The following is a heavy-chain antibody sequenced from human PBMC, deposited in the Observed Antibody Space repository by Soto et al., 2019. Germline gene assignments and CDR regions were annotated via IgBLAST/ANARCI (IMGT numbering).Heavy chain of an antibody. J-gene: IGHJ3*01. CDR2: VYYSGTS. Sequence: QVHLQESGPRLVEPSETLSLTCSVSGDSIRNSGHYWGWARQPPRKGLEWIGSVYYSGTSYRKASLKPRLTMSIDTSKNQFSLRLTSVTASATGIYYCARPATVAPPDAFQVWSQGTLVTVSS. CDR3: ARPATVAPPDAFQV. V-gene: IGHV4-39*01. D-gene: IGHD6-19*01. CDR1: GDSIRNSGHY.